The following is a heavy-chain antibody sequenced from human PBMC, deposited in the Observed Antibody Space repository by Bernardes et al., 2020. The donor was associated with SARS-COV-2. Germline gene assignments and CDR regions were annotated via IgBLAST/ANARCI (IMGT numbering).Heavy chain of an antibody. CDR3: ARGTPRYCSGGSCQYYFDY. CDR1: GGSFSGYY. J-gene: IGHJ4*02. V-gene: IGHV4-34*01. Sequence: SETLSLTCAVYGGSFSGYYWSWIRQPPGKGLEWIGEINHSGSTNYNPSLKSRVTISVDTSKNQFSLKLSSVTAADTAVYYCARGTPRYCSGGSCQYYFDYWGQGTLVTVSS. CDR2: INHSGST. D-gene: IGHD2-15*01.